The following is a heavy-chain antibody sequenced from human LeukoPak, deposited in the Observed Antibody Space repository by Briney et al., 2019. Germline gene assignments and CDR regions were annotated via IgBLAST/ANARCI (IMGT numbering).Heavy chain of an antibody. J-gene: IGHJ4*02. CDR2: MNPNSGNT. CDR3: ARLGGYYGSGSYQPLDY. CDR1: GYTFTSYD. V-gene: IGHV1-8*01. Sequence: ASVKVSCKASGYTFTSYDINWVRQATGQGLEWMGWMNPNSGNTGYAQKFQGRVTITADKSTSTAYMELSSLRSEDTAVYYCARLGGYYGSGSYQPLDYWGQGTLVTVSS. D-gene: IGHD3-10*01.